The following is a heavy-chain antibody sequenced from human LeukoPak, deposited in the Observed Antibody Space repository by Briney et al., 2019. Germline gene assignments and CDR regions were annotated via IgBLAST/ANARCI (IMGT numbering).Heavy chain of an antibody. CDR2: VWDDGSNK. D-gene: IGHD3-9*01. Sequence: GGSLRLSCAASGFTFNSYSMNWVRQAPGKGLEWVAVVWDDGSNKHYADSVKGRFAITRDNSKNTLFLQMNSLRAEDTAVYYCARGGLRHFDRSPFEVWGQGTMVTVSS. J-gene: IGHJ3*01. CDR3: ARGGLRHFDRSPFEV. CDR1: GFTFNSYS. V-gene: IGHV3-33*08.